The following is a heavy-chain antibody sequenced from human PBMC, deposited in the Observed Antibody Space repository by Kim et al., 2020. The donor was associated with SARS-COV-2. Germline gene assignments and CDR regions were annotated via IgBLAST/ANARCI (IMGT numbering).Heavy chain of an antibody. CDR1: TGSISSSGYS. V-gene: IGHV4-39*01. J-gene: IGHJ4*02. CDR2: ISHSGST. Sequence: SETLSLTCTVSTGSISSSGYSWGWIRQPPGEGLEWIGSISHSGSTYYNPSLKSRVTISVDTSKNQFSLKLNSVTAADTAVYYCARRAPVGATIYQFDFWGQGTLVTVSS. CDR3: ARRAPVGATIYQFDF. D-gene: IGHD1-26*01.